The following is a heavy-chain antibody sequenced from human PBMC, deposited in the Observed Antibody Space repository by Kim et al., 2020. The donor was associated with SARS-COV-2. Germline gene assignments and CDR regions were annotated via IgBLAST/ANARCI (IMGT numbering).Heavy chain of an antibody. CDR1: GGSISDYY. Sequence: SETLSLTCIVSGGSISDYYWSWIRQPPGKGLEWIGYIYYSGTSNYNPSLKSRVAISIDTSKSQFSLRLSSVTAADTAVYYCARDRNPFFYSGYDYYYYGMDVWGQGTTVTVSS. D-gene: IGHD5-12*01. J-gene: IGHJ6*02. V-gene: IGHV4-59*01. CDR3: ARDRNPFFYSGYDYYYYGMDV. CDR2: IYYSGTS.